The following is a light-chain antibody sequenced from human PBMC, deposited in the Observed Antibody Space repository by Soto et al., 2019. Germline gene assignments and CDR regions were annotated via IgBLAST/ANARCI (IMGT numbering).Light chain of an antibody. J-gene: IGKJ4*01. CDR2: WAS. CDR1: QSVLYSSNNKNY. CDR3: QQYYSTLT. Sequence: DIVMTQSPDSLAVSLGERATINCKSSQSVLYSSNNKNYLAWYQQKPGQPPKLLIYWASTRESGVPDRFSGSWSGTDFTLTSSSLQAEDVAVYYCQQYYSTLTFGGGTKVEIK. V-gene: IGKV4-1*01.